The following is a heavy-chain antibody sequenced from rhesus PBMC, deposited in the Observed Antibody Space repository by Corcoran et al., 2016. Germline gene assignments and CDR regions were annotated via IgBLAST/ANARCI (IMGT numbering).Heavy chain of an antibody. CDR2: IYGSNTST. Sequence: QVQLQESGPGVVKPSETLSLTCAVSGGSISDSYRWSWIRQPPGKGLEWIGYIYGSNTSTNYNPTLKSRVTISKDTSKHQFSLKLSSVTAADTAVYYCARDGEYSNYVRYWYFDLWGPGTPITISS. CDR1: GGSISDSYR. D-gene: IGHD4-23*01. CDR3: ARDGEYSNYVRYWYFDL. V-gene: IGHV4S10*01. J-gene: IGHJ2*01.